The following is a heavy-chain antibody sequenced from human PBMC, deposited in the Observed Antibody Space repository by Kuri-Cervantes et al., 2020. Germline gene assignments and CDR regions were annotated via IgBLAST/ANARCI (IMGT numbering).Heavy chain of an antibody. J-gene: IGHJ4*02. CDR3: ARGYDFWSGYSLDY. D-gene: IGHD3-3*01. V-gene: IGHV4-61*05. CDR2: IYYSGST. CDR1: GGSISSSNYY. Sequence: GSLRLSCTVSGGSISSSNYYWSWIRQPPGKGLEWIGYIYYSGSTNYNPSLKSRVTISVDTSKNQFSLKLSSVTAADTAVYYCARGYDFWSGYSLDYWGQGTLVTVSS.